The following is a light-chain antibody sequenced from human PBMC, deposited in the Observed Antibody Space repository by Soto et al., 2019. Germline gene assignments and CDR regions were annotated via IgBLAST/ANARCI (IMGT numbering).Light chain of an antibody. CDR1: QSVSSY. CDR3: QQRSNWPPIT. J-gene: IGKJ5*01. Sequence: EIVLTQSPATLPLSPGERATLSCRASQSVSSYLAWYQHKPGQAPRLLIYDASNRATGIPARFSGSGSGTEFSLTISSLEPEDFAVYYCQQRSNWPPITFGQGTRLEI. V-gene: IGKV3-11*01. CDR2: DAS.